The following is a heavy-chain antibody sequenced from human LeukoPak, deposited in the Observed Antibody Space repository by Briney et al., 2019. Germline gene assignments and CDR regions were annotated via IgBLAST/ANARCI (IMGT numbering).Heavy chain of an antibody. D-gene: IGHD2-15*01. J-gene: IGHJ4*02. Sequence: GASVKVSCKASGYTFTSYYMHWVRQAPGQGLEWMGWISTYNGNTNYAQKLQGRVTMTTDTSTSTAYMELRSLRSDDTAVYYCARDVSGGTSDWGQGTLVTVSS. CDR1: GYTFTSYY. CDR3: ARDVSGGTSD. CDR2: ISTYNGNT. V-gene: IGHV1-18*04.